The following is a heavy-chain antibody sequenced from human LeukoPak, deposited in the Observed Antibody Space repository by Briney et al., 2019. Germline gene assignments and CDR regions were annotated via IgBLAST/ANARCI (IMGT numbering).Heavy chain of an antibody. V-gene: IGHV1-2*02. Sequence: GASVNVSCKASVYTFTGYYMHWVRQAPGQGREWMGWINPNSGGTNYAQKFQGRVTMTRDTSISTAYMELSRLRSADTAVYYCASQGNYAMFLASGPGVFHWGQGTLVTVSS. D-gene: IGHD2-8*01. J-gene: IGHJ4*02. CDR1: VYTFTGYY. CDR2: INPNSGGT. CDR3: ASQGNYAMFLASGPGVFH.